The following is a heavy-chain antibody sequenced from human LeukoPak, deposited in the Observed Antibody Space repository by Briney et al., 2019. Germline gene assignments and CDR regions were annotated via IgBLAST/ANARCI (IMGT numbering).Heavy chain of an antibody. CDR2: IYHSGST. CDR3: ARVVVVPTNWFDP. Sequence: SETLSLTCTVSGYSISSGYYWAWIRQPPGKGLEWIGSIYHSGSTYYNPSLKSRVTISVDTSKNQFSLKLSSVTAADTAVYYCARVVVVPTNWFDPWGQGTLVTVSS. D-gene: IGHD2-21*01. V-gene: IGHV4-38-2*02. J-gene: IGHJ5*02. CDR1: GYSISSGYY.